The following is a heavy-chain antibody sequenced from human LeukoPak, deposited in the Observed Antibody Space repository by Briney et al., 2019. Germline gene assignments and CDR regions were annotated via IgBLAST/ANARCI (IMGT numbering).Heavy chain of an antibody. CDR3: AGMGYGDFPGDY. V-gene: IGHV3-21*01. J-gene: IGHJ4*02. D-gene: IGHD4-17*01. Sequence: PGGSLRLSCAAPGFTLSSYSMNWVRQAPGKGLEWVSSISSSSSYIYYADSVKGRFTISRDNAKNSLHLQMNSLRAEDTAVYYCAGMGYGDFPGDYWGQGTLVTVSS. CDR1: GFTLSSYS. CDR2: ISSSSSYI.